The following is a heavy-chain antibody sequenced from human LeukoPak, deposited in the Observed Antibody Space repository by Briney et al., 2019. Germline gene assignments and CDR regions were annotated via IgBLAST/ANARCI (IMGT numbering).Heavy chain of an antibody. CDR3: ARDPTKSDSGYDDYFDY. CDR1: GFTFSSYE. Sequence: GGSLRLSCAASGFTFSSYEMNWVRQAPGKGLEWVSYISSSGSTIYYADSVKGRFTISRDNSKNTLYLQMNSLRAEDTAVYYCARDPTKSDSGYDDYFDYWGRGTLVTVSS. V-gene: IGHV3-48*03. J-gene: IGHJ4*02. D-gene: IGHD5-12*01. CDR2: ISSSGSTI.